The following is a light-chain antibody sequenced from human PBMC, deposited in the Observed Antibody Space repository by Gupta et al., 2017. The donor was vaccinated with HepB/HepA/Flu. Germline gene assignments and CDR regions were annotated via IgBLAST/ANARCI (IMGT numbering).Light chain of an antibody. CDR1: NSDVGGYNY. J-gene: IGLJ2*01. CDR2: DVS. V-gene: IGLV2-14*03. Sequence: QSALTQPASVSGAPGQSITIYCTGTNSDVGGYNYVSWYQQLPGEAPKLMIYDVSNRPSGVSNRFSGSKSGNTASLTISGLRAEDEADYYCSSYSSTSTVVFGGGTELTVL. CDR3: SSYSSTSTVV.